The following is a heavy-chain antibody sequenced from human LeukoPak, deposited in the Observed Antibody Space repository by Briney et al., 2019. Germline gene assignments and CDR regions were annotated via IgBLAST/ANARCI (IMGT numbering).Heavy chain of an antibody. CDR1: GYTFTSYY. D-gene: IGHD2-15*01. J-gene: IGHJ3*02. Sequence: ASVKVSCKASGYTFTSYYMHWVRQAPGQGLEWTGIINPSGGSTSYAQKFQGRVTMTRDTSTSTVYMELSSLRSEDTAVYYCARDSHTPGGSRAFDIWGQGTMVTVSS. V-gene: IGHV1-46*01. CDR3: ARDSHTPGGSRAFDI. CDR2: INPSGGST.